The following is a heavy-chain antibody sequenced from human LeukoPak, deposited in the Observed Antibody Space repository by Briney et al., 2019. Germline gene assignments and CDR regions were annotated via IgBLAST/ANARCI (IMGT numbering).Heavy chain of an antibody. CDR1: GFTFSYA. J-gene: IGHJ4*02. Sequence: PGGSLRLSCAASGFTFSYAMSWVRQAPGKGLEWVSAITCSGTSTYYADSVKGRFTISRDNSKNTLYLQMNSLRAEDTAVYYCAKYISGWYYFDYWGQGTLVTVSS. D-gene: IGHD6-19*01. CDR3: AKYISGWYYFDY. CDR2: ITCSGTST. V-gene: IGHV3-23*01.